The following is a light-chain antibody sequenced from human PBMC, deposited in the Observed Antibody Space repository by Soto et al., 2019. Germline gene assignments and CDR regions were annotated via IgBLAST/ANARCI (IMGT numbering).Light chain of an antibody. CDR1: QSVSSN. CDR2: GAS. Sequence: VMTQSPATLSVSPGERATLSCRASQSVSSNLAWYQQKPGQAPRLLIYGASTRATGIPARFSGSGSGTEFTLTISSLQSEDYAVYYCQQYNNWPQAFGQGTKLEIK. CDR3: QQYNNWPQA. J-gene: IGKJ2*01. V-gene: IGKV3D-15*01.